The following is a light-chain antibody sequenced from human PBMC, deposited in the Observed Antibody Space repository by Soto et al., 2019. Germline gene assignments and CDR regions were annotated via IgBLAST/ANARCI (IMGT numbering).Light chain of an antibody. V-gene: IGKV1-12*01. Sequence: DLQMTQSPSSVSASVGDRVTITCRANQDISSWLAWYQQRQGKAPKLLIYAASSLQSGVPSRFSGSGSGTDFTLTISSLQPEDFAHYYCQQTNRFPLTFGGGTKVEIK. CDR3: QQTNRFPLT. CDR1: QDISSW. CDR2: AAS. J-gene: IGKJ4*01.